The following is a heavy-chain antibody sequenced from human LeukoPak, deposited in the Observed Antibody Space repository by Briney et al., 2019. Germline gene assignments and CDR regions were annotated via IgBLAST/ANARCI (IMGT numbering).Heavy chain of an antibody. D-gene: IGHD3-3*01. CDR1: GFTFSTTA. CDR2: IVVGSGYS. CDR3: AADDLLSVY. J-gene: IGHJ4*02. V-gene: IGHV1-58*01. Sequence: ASVKVSCKTSGFTFSTTAVQWVRQARGQPLEWIGWIVVGSGYSNFPQKFQQRVTITRDMSTGTANMELSSLRSDDTAVYYCAADDLLSVYWGQGTLVTVSS.